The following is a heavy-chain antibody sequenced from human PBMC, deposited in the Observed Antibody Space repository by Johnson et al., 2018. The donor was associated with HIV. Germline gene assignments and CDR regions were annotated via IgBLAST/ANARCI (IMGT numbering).Heavy chain of an antibody. D-gene: IGHD7-27*01. CDR2: ISGSGGST. CDR3: AKVKSWGLDAFDI. Sequence: VQLVESGGGVVQPGRSLRLSCAVSGFAFDDYAMHWVRQAPGKGLEWVSAISGSGGSTYYADSVKGRFTISRDNSKNTLYLQMNSLRAEDTAVYYCAKVKSWGLDAFDIWGQGTMVTVSS. CDR1: GFAFDDYA. V-gene: IGHV3-23*04. J-gene: IGHJ3*02.